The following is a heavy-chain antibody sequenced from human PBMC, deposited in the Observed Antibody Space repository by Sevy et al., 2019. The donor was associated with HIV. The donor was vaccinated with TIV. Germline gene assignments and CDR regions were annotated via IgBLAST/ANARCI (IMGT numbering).Heavy chain of an antibody. CDR2: IYHGGST. CDR1: HGSISTGDYY. Sequence: SETLSLTCTDSHGSISTGDYYWSWIRQSPGKGLEWIGYIYHGGSTYYNPSLKSRVTISLDTSKNQFSLKLTSVTAADTAVYYCARDYFGSGTYYKHHYGMDVWGRGTTVTVSS. D-gene: IGHD3-10*01. CDR3: ARDYFGSGTYYKHHYGMDV. V-gene: IGHV4-30-4*01. J-gene: IGHJ6*02.